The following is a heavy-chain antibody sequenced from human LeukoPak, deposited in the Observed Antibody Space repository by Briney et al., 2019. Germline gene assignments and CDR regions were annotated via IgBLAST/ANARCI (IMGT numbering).Heavy chain of an antibody. CDR2: ISSSGSTI. CDR1: GFTFSSYE. CDR3: ARVRGGGYYGSGLDY. D-gene: IGHD3-10*01. J-gene: IGHJ4*02. Sequence: GGSLRLSCAASGFTFSSYEMNWVRQAPGKGLEWVSYISSSGSTIYYADSMKGRFTISRDNAKNSLYLQMNSLRAEDTAVYYCARVRGGGYYGSGLDYWGQGTLVTVSS. V-gene: IGHV3-48*03.